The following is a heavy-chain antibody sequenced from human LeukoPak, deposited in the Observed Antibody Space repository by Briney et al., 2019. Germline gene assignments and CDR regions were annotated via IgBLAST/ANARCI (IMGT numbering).Heavy chain of an antibody. Sequence: PGGPLRLSCAASGFTFSSYWMSWVRQAPGKGLEWVANIKQDGSEKYYVDSVKGRFTISRDNAKNSLYLQMNSLRAEDTAVYYCARAGLGSGYHGGFDYWGQGTLVTVSS. CDR3: ARAGLGSGYHGGFDY. D-gene: IGHD3-22*01. V-gene: IGHV3-7*01. CDR2: IKQDGSEK. CDR1: GFTFSSYW. J-gene: IGHJ4*02.